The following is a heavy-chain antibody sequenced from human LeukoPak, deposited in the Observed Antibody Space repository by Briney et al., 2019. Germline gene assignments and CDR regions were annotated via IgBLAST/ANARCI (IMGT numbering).Heavy chain of an antibody. CDR1: GYTFTAYY. J-gene: IGHJ4*02. CDR3: ARDSSGALIDY. CDR2: INTNTGNP. Sequence: ASVKVSCKASGYTFTAYYLHWVRQAPGQGLEWMGWINTNTGNPTYAQGFTGRFVFSLDTSVSTAYLQISSLKAEDTAVYYCARDSSGALIDYWGQGTLVTVSS. V-gene: IGHV7-4-1*02. D-gene: IGHD3-22*01.